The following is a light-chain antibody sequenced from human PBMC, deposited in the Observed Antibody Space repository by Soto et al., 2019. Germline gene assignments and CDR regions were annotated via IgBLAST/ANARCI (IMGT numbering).Light chain of an antibody. V-gene: IGKV3-15*01. J-gene: IGKJ1*01. CDR1: QSVSYN. CDR2: GAS. Sequence: EIEMTQSPAAVSVTPGERVTLSCRASQSVSYNLAWYQQIFGQAPRLLIYGASVRATGIPARFSGSGSGTEFTLTISNVQSEDFAVYYCQQYNNSPPRTFGQGAKADIK. CDR3: QQYNNSPPRT.